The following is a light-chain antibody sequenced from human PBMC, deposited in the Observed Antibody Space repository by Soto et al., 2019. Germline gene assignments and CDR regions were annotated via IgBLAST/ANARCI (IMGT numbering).Light chain of an antibody. Sequence: HSALTQPPSASGSPGQSVTISCTGTSSDVGGYNYVSWYQQHPGKPPKLMIYEVSERPSGVPDRFSGSKSSNTASLTVSGLQAEDEADYYCSSYAGSNNFVFGTGTKLTVL. CDR1: SSDVGGYNY. J-gene: IGLJ1*01. CDR3: SSYAGSNNFV. V-gene: IGLV2-8*01. CDR2: EVS.